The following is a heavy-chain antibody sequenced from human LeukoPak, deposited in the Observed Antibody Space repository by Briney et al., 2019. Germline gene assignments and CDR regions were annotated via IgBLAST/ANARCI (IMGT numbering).Heavy chain of an antibody. Sequence: PSETLSLTCAVYGGSFSGYYWSWIRQPPGKGLEWIGEINHSGGTNYNPSLKSRVTISVDTSKNQFSLKLSSVTAADTAVYYCALRAGISSSWYHRPGFDPWGQGTLVTVSS. J-gene: IGHJ5*02. D-gene: IGHD6-13*01. V-gene: IGHV4-34*01. CDR1: GGSFSGYY. CDR2: INHSGGT. CDR3: ALRAGISSSWYHRPGFDP.